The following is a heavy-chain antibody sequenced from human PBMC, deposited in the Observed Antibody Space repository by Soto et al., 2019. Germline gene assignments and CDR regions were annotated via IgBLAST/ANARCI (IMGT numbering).Heavy chain of an antibody. CDR3: ASGRRGGDSCFDP. Sequence: QVQLQQWGAGLLKPSETLSLTCAVYGGSFSGYYLSWISQPPGKGLAWIGEINHSGSSNYNPSLKRCLTTSVHTSTNQLSLNQSSVTAADTAVSYCASGRRGGDSCFDPWGQGTLVTVSS. D-gene: IGHD3-16*01. CDR2: INHSGSS. V-gene: IGHV4-34*01. J-gene: IGHJ5*02. CDR1: GGSFSGYY.